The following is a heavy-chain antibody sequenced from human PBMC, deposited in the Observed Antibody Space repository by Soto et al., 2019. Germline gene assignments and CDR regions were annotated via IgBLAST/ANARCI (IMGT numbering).Heavy chain of an antibody. D-gene: IGHD2-8*02. CDR3: ERDKITGLFDY. V-gene: IGHV4-34*01. CDR2: INHSGST. Sequence: QVQLQQWGAALLKPSETLSLTCAVSGGSFSGYYWTWIRQPPGTGLEWIGEINHSGSTNSNPSLKSRVNISVDTAKNQFSLKRTSVTAADTSVYYCERDKITGLFDYWGQGTLVTVSS. J-gene: IGHJ4*02. CDR1: GGSFSGYY.